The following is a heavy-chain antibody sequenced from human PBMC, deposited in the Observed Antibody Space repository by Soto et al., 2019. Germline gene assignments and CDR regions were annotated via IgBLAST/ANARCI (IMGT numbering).Heavy chain of an antibody. V-gene: IGHV4-39*01. CDR1: GDSIASHDSH. J-gene: IGHJ4*02. D-gene: IGHD2-15*01. CDR2: VAYTGTT. CDR3: ARHRACNTACDFEY. Sequence: PSETLSLTCFVSGDSIASHDSHWSWIRQSPGKGLEWIGTVAYTGTTYYPPPLRGRVTVSADTSKNSFSLKLTSVTAADTAVYYCARHRACNTACDFEYWGQGTLVTVSS.